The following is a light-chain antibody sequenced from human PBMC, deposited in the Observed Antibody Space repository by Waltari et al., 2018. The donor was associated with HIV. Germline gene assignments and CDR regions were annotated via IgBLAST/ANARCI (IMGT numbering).Light chain of an antibody. V-gene: IGKV1-39*01. CDR2: GAS. J-gene: IGKJ5*01. CDR3: QQTYDTPHT. CDR1: EFINGS. Sequence: DIELTQSPLTLSASVGVRVAILCRASEFINGSLHWYQMTPGKDPKLLVYGASTLHRGVPSRFSGRGSGTDYTLTISSLQPEDFGTYFCQQTYDTPHTFGLGTRLEI.